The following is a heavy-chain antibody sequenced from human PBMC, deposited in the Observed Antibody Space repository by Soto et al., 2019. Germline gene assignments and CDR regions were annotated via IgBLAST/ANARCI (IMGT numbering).Heavy chain of an antibody. CDR1: GYTFTSYA. CDR2: INAGNGNT. D-gene: IGHD6-13*01. V-gene: IGHV1-3*01. J-gene: IGHJ5*02. Sequence: ASVKVSCKASGYTFTSYAMHWVCQAPGQRLEWMGWINAGNGNTKYSQKFQGRVTITRDTSASTAYMELSSLRSEDTAVYYCARAPYSSSWYDFDWFDPWGQGTLVTVSS. CDR3: ARAPYSSSWYDFDWFDP.